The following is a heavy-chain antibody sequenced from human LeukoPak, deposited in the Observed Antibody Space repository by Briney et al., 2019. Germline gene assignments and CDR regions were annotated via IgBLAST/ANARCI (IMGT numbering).Heavy chain of an antibody. CDR3: ARDGVVSGDAFDI. J-gene: IGHJ3*02. Sequence: SQTLSLTCTVSGVSISSGGYYWSWIRQHPGKGLEWIGYIYYSGSTYYNPSLKSRVTISVDTSKNQFSLKLSSVTAADTAVYYCARDGVVSGDAFDIWGQGTMVTVSS. CDR2: IYYSGST. D-gene: IGHD2-2*01. CDR1: GVSISSGGYY. V-gene: IGHV4-31*03.